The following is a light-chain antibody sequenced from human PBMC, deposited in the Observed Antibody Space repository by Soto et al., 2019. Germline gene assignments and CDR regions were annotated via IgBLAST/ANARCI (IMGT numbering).Light chain of an antibody. Sequence: SALTQPASVSGSPGQSITISCTGTSSDVGGYNYVSWYQQHPGKAPKLMIYDVSNRPSGVSNRFSGSKSGNTASLTISGLQAEDEADYYCSSYGSSGTLLFGGGTKVTVL. CDR1: SSDVGGYNY. CDR3: SSYGSSGTLL. J-gene: IGLJ2*01. V-gene: IGLV2-14*01. CDR2: DVS.